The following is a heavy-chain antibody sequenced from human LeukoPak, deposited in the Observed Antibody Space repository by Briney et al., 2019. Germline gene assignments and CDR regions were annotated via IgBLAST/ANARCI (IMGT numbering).Heavy chain of an antibody. J-gene: IGHJ4*02. V-gene: IGHV3-30-3*01. CDR1: GFTFSSYL. D-gene: IGHD4-17*01. CDR2: ISYDGSSK. Sequence: GGSLRLSCAASGFTFSSYLMHWVRQAPGKGLEWVAVISYDGSSKYYADSVKGRFTISRDNSKNTLYLQMNSLRAEDTAAYYCARSFTTVSSLGYWGQGTLVTVSS. CDR3: ARSFTTVSSLGY.